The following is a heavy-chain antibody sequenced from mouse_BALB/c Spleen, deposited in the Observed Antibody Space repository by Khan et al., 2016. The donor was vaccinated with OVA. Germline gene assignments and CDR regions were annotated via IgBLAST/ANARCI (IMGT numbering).Heavy chain of an antibody. J-gene: IGHJ3*01. CDR1: GYTFTDYI. CDR3: ARTRYVSFAY. CDR2: IYPNNGDT. D-gene: IGHD1-1*01. V-gene: IGHV1S29*02. Sequence: VQLQQSGPELVKPGASVKISCRASGYTFTDYIMDWVKQSHGKSLEWIGYIYPNNGDTGYNQKFKTKATLTVDNSSSTAYMELRSLTSEDSAVYCCARTRYVSFAYWGQVALVTVSA.